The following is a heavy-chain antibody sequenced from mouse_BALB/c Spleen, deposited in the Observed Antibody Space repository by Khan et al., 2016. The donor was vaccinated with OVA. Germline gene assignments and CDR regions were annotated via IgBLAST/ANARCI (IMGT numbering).Heavy chain of an antibody. J-gene: IGHJ4*01. CDR2: IWSDGST. CDR1: GFSLTNYG. D-gene: IGHD2-10*01. Sequence: VKLEESGPGLVAPSQSLSITCTISGFSLTNYGIHWVRQPPGKGLEWLVVIWSDGSTTYNSALKYRLTISKDNSKSQAFLKMNSLQTDDTAVYFCARQPYYHYNIMDYWGQGTSVTVSS. V-gene: IGHV2-6-1*01. CDR3: ARQPYYHYNIMDY.